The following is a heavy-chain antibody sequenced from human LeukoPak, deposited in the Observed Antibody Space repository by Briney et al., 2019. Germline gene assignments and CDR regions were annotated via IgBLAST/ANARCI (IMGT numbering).Heavy chain of an antibody. CDR1: GFTFSSYA. Sequence: GGSLRLSCAASGFTFSSYAMSWVRQAPGKGLEWVSAISGSGGSTYYADSVKGRFTISRDNSKNTLYLQMNSLRAEDTAVYYCAKDGPVGRGWYGTLAAWGQGTLVTVSS. J-gene: IGHJ5*02. V-gene: IGHV3-23*01. CDR2: ISGSGGST. D-gene: IGHD6-19*01. CDR3: AKDGPVGRGWYGTLAA.